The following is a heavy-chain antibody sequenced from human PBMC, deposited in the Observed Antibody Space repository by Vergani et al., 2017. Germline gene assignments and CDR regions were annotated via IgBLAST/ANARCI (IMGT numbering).Heavy chain of an antibody. CDR3: AGPDLGSSSPRLNY. J-gene: IGHJ4*02. Sequence: VQLVESGGGVVQPGRSLRLSCAASGFTFSSYGMYWVRQAPGKGLEWVSSIISSSTYIYSADSVKGRFSISRDNAKNSLYLQLNSLRAEDTAVYYCAGPDLGSSSPRLNYWGQGTLVTVSS. CDR2: IISSSTYI. CDR1: GFTFSSYG. V-gene: IGHV3-21*01. D-gene: IGHD6-6*01.